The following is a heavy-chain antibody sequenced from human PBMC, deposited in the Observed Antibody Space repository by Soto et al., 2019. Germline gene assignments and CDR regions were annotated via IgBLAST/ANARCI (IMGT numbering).Heavy chain of an antibody. J-gene: IGHJ4*02. CDR1: GGSISSGGYY. V-gene: IGHV4-31*03. Sequence: QVQLQESGPGLVKPSQTLSLTCTVSGGSISSGGYYWSWIRQHPGKGLEWIGYIYYSGTTYYTYYNPSLQSRVTISVDTSTNHFSLKLSSVTAADKAVYYCAREPLTWGQGTLVTVSS. CDR2: IYYSGTTYYT. CDR3: AREPLT.